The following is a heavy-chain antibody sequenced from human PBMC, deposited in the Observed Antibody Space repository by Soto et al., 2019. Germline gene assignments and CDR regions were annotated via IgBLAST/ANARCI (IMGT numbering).Heavy chain of an antibody. CDR1: GFTVSSYE. CDR2: ISSSGSTI. Sequence: PGGSLRLSCAASGFTVSSYEMNWVRQARGKGLEWVSYISSSGSTIYYADSVKGRFTISRDNAKNSLYLQMNSLRAEDTAVYYWARDDGDYLLDYWGQGTLVTVSS. V-gene: IGHV3-48*03. CDR3: ARDDGDYLLDY. J-gene: IGHJ4*02. D-gene: IGHD4-17*01.